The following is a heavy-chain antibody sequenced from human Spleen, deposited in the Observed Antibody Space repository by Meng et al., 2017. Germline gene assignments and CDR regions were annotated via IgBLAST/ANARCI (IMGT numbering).Heavy chain of an antibody. CDR1: GFTFSSYA. V-gene: IGHV3-30*01. D-gene: IGHD6-19*01. J-gene: IGHJ6*02. CDR2: ISYDGSNK. CDR3: ATDPKGSSGWYVYYYYYYGMDV. Sequence: GESLKISCAASGFTFSSYAMHWVRQAPGKGLEWVAVISYDGSNKYYADSVKGRFTISRDNSKNTLYLQMNSLRAEDTAVYYCATDPKGSSGWYVYYYYYYGMDVWGQGTTVTVSS.